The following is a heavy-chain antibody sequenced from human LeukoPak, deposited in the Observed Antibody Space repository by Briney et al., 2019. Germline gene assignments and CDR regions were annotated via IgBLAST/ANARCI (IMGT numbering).Heavy chain of an antibody. CDR3: ARVVYGSGTHYDY. CDR1: GFTFSSYS. J-gene: IGHJ4*02. CDR2: ITSSSSII. D-gene: IGHD3-10*01. Sequence: GGSLRLSCAASGFTFSSYSMNWVRQAPGKGLEWISYITSSSSIIYYAESVKGRFTISRDNAKNSLYLQMNSLRAEDTALYYCARVVYGSGTHYDYWGQGTLATVSS. V-gene: IGHV3-48*01.